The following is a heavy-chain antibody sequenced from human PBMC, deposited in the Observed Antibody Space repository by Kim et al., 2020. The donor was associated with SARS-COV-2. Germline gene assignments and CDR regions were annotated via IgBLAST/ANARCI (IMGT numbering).Heavy chain of an antibody. D-gene: IGHD6-19*01. CDR1: GFTFSSYG. J-gene: IGHJ6*02. V-gene: IGHV3-30*18. CDR2: ISYDGSNK. CDR3: AKEEGSGYSSGWTYYYYGIDV. Sequence: GGSLRLSCAASGFTFSSYGMHWVRQAPGKGLEWVAVISYDGSNKYYADSVKGRFTISRDNSKNTLYLQMNSLRAEDTAVYYCAKEEGSGYSSGWTYYYYGIDVWGQGITVTVSS.